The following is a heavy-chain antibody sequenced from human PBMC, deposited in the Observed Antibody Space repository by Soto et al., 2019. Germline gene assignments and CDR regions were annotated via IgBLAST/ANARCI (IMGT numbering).Heavy chain of an antibody. CDR2: ISSSSSSI. CDR3: ARTDYGDLYGMDV. CDR1: GFTCSSYS. Sequence: EVQLVESGGGLVQPGGSLRLSCAASGFTCSSYSIKWVRQAPGKRREWVLYISSSSSSIYYGDSVKGRFTISRDNTKNSLYPPITSLRDEDTAVYYCARTDYGDLYGMDVWGQGTTVTVSS. V-gene: IGHV3-48*02. D-gene: IGHD4-17*01. J-gene: IGHJ6*02.